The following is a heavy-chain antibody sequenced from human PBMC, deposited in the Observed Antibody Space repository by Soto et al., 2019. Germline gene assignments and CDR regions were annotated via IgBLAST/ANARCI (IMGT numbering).Heavy chain of an antibody. CDR3: ARGIVATIGPPYYFDY. D-gene: IGHD5-12*01. Sequence: PSETLSLTCTVSGGSISSYYWSWIRQPPGKGLEWIGYIYYSGSTNYNPSLKSRVTISVDTSKNQFSLKLSSVTAADTAVYYCARGIVATIGPPYYFDYWGQGTLVTVSS. CDR2: IYYSGST. CDR1: GGSISSYY. V-gene: IGHV4-59*01. J-gene: IGHJ4*02.